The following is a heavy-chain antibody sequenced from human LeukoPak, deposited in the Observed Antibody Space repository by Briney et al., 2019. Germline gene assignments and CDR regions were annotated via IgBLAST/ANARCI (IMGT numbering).Heavy chain of an antibody. CDR2: ISGSGAST. D-gene: IGHD3-22*01. CDR3: AREWGAVYDSSGYYPDY. Sequence: GGSLRLSCLTSGFTLSTNAMSWVRQAPGKGLEWISGISGSGASTYYADSVKGRFTISRDNAKNSLYLQMNSLRAEDTAVYYCAREWGAVYDSSGYYPDYWGQGTLVTVSS. CDR1: GFTLSTNA. V-gene: IGHV3-23*01. J-gene: IGHJ4*02.